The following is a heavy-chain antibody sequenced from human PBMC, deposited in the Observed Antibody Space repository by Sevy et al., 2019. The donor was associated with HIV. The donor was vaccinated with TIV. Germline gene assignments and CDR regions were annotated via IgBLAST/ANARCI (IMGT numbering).Heavy chain of an antibody. CDR3: ARGRDSSSGDAFEI. J-gene: IGHJ3*02. V-gene: IGHV3-30*04. D-gene: IGHD6-6*01. Sequence: GGSLRLSCAASGFTFSSYAMHWVRQAPGKGLEWVAVISYDGSNKYYADSVKGRFTISRDNSKNTLYLQMNSLRAEDTAVYYCARGRDSSSGDAFEIWGQGTMVTVSS. CDR1: GFTFSSYA. CDR2: ISYDGSNK.